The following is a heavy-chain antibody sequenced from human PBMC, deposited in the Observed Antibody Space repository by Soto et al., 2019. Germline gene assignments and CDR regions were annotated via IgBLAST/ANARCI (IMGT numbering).Heavy chain of an antibody. CDR3: ARGQYSSGGGYFDY. CDR2: ISSSGSTI. V-gene: IGHV3-48*03. Sequence: EVQLVESGGGLVQPGGSLRLSCAASGFTFSSYEMNWVRQAPGKGLEWVSYISSSGSTIYYADSVKGRFTISRDNAKNSLYLQMTSRRAADTAVYYCARGQYSSGGGYFDYWGQETLVTVSS. CDR1: GFTFSSYE. D-gene: IGHD6-19*01. J-gene: IGHJ4*02.